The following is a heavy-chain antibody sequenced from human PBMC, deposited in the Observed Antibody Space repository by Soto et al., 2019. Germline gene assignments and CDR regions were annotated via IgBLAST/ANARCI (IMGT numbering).Heavy chain of an antibody. Sequence: QITLKESGPTLVKPTQTLTLTCTFTGFSLSTNGVGVGWIRQPPGKALEWLALIYWDDDKRYRPSLKSRLPIAKDTSQKQVVLTMTNLDRVDTATYYCARRRRYATSQYFFDYWGQGTLVTVSS. V-gene: IGHV2-5*02. CDR3: ARRRRYATSQYFFDY. CDR2: IYWDDDK. J-gene: IGHJ4*02. CDR1: GFSLSTNGVG. D-gene: IGHD1-26*01.